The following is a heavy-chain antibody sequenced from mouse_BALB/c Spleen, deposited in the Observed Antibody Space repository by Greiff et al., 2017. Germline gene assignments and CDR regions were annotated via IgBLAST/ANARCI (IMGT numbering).Heavy chain of an antibody. J-gene: IGHJ2*01. CDR2: ISSVSSTI. V-gene: IGHV5-17*02. CDR3: ARSRYFDY. Sequence: EVKLVESGGGLVQPGGSRKLSCAASGFTFSSFGMHWVRQAPEKGLEWVAYISSVSSTIYYADTVKGRFTISRDNPKNTLFLQMTSLRSEDTAMYYCARSRYFDYWGQGTTLTVSS. CDR1: GFTFSSFG.